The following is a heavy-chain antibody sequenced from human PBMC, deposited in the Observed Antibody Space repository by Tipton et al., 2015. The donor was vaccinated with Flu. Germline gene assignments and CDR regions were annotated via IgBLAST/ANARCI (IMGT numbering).Heavy chain of an antibody. D-gene: IGHD2-2*01. CDR1: GGSISSYY. CDR2: IYYSGST. CDR3: ARHLDCSSASCYWFYFYGMDV. V-gene: IGHV4-59*08. J-gene: IGHJ6*02. Sequence: TLSLTCTVSGGSISSYYWSWIRQPPGKGLEWIGYIYYSGSTNYNPSLKRRVTISVDTSKNQFSLKLSSVTAADTAVYYCARHLDCSSASCYWFYFYGMDVWGQGTTVTVSS.